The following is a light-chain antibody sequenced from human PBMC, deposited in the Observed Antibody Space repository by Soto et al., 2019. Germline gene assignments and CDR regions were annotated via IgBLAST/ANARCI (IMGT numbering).Light chain of an antibody. V-gene: IGLV1-47*01. CDR3: AAWYDSLDAPV. CDR1: SSNIGVNY. CDR2: RNN. J-gene: IGLJ1*01. Sequence: QSVLTQPPSASGTPGQRVTISCSGSSSNIGVNYVYWYLQLPGTAPKLLIYRNNQRPSGVPDRFSGSKSGTSASLAISGLRSEDEADYYCAAWYDSLDAPVFGTGTKLTVL.